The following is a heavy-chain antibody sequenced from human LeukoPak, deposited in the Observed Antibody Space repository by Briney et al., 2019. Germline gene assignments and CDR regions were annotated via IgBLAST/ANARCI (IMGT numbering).Heavy chain of an antibody. Sequence: GGSLRLSCSASGFTFSDYDMNWVRQAPGKGLEWVSSIRGLSTHIYYGDSVKGRFSISRDNAKNSVYLQMSSLGVEDTAIYYCGRAFPPLRTSSAGDLWGQGILVTVSS. J-gene: IGHJ4*02. V-gene: IGHV3-69-1*02. CDR1: GFTFSDYD. CDR3: GRAFPPLRTSSAGDL. D-gene: IGHD3-16*01. CDR2: IRGLSTHI.